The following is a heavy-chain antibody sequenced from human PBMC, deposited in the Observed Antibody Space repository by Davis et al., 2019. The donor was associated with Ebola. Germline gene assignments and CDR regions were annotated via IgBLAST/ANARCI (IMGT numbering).Heavy chain of an antibody. CDR3: ASSQLWYYYYYMDV. D-gene: IGHD5-18*01. V-gene: IGHV4-31*03. Sequence: PSETLSLTCTVSGGSISSGGYYWSWIRQHPGKGLEWIGYIYYSGSTYYNPSLKSRVTISVDTSKNQFSLKLSSVTAADTAVYYCASSQLWYYYYYMDVWGKGTTVTVSS. J-gene: IGHJ6*03. CDR2: IYYSGST. CDR1: GGSISSGGYY.